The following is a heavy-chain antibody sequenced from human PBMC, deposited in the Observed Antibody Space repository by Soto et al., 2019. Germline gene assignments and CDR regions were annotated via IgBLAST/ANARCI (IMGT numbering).Heavy chain of an antibody. J-gene: IGHJ3*02. CDR1: GGTFSSYA. CDR2: IIPIFGTA. Sequence: QVQLVQSGAEVKKPGSSVKVSGKASGGTFSSYAISWVRQAPGQGLEWMGGIIPIFGTANYAQKFQGRVTITADESTSTAYMELSSLTSEDTAVYYCARESVLVIWSGSRGPGAFDIWGQGSMVSVSS. D-gene: IGHD3-3*01. V-gene: IGHV1-69*01. CDR3: ARESVLVIWSGSRGPGAFDI.